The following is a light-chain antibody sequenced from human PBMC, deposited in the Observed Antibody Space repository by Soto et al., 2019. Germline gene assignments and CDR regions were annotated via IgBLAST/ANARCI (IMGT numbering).Light chain of an antibody. J-gene: IGLJ3*02. CDR2: DTT. Sequence: QAVVTQEPSLTVSPGGTVTLTCGSTTGVVTSSHYPYWFQQKPGQAPLTLIYDTTNKHSWTPARFSGSLLGGKAALTLSGAQPEDEAVYYCLLSFGAARPGVFGGGTKLTVL. V-gene: IGLV7-46*01. CDR3: LLSFGAARPGV. CDR1: TGVVTSSHY.